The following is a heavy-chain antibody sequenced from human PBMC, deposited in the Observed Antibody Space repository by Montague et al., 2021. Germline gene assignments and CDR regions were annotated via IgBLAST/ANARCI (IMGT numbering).Heavy chain of an antibody. Sequence: SLRLSCAASGFSIDSYSMNWVRQAPGKGLEWVSSISSTSACIYYADSVKGRFTISRDNAKNSVNLQMNSLRVEDTALYYCARDPWGSEPYYNYGLDVWGHGTTVTVSS. J-gene: IGHJ6*02. CDR2: ISSTSACI. CDR3: ARDPWGSEPYYNYGLDV. V-gene: IGHV3-21*01. D-gene: IGHD3-10*01. CDR1: GFSIDSYS.